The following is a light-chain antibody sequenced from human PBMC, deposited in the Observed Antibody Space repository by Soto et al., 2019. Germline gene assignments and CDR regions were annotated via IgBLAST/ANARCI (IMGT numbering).Light chain of an antibody. CDR3: CSYAGSNTLI. CDR2: EDT. Sequence: QSVLTQPPSASGSPGQSVTISCTGTKSDIGVYDFVSWYQHHPGKAPKLIICEDTNRPSGVSDRFSGSKSGNTASLTISGLQAEDEADYYCCSYAGSNTLIFGGGTKLTVL. CDR1: KSDIGVYDF. V-gene: IGLV2-8*01. J-gene: IGLJ2*01.